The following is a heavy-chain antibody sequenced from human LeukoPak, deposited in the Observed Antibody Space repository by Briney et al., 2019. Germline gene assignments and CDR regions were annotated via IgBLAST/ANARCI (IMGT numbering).Heavy chain of an antibody. V-gene: IGHV4-61*02. CDR3: ARVGWNDVDYYYGMDV. Sequence: PSETLSLTCTVSGGSISSGSYYWSWIRQPAGKGLEWIGRIYTSGSTNYNPSLKSRVTISVDTSKNQFSLKLSSVTAADTAVYYCARVGWNDVDYYYGMDVWGQGTTVTVSS. J-gene: IGHJ6*02. CDR1: GGSISSGSYY. D-gene: IGHD1-1*01. CDR2: IYTSGST.